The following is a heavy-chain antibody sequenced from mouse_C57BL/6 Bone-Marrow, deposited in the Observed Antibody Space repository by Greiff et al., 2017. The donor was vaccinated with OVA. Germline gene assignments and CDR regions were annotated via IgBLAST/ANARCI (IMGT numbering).Heavy chain of an antibody. J-gene: IGHJ4*01. CDR3: ARTYYGSSYDAMDY. CDR2: INYDGSST. Sequence: EVQRVESEGGLVQPGSSMKLSCTASGFTFSDYYMAWVRQVPEKGLEWVANINYDGSSTYYLDSLKSRFIISRDNAKNILYLQMSSLKSEDTATYYCARTYYGSSYDAMDYWGQGTSVTVSS. D-gene: IGHD1-1*01. CDR1: GFTFSDYY. V-gene: IGHV5-16*01.